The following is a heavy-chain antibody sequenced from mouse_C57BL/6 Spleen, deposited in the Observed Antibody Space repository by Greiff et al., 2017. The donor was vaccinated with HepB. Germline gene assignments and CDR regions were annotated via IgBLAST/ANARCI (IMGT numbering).Heavy chain of an antibody. CDR3: ASGVVAFDY. J-gene: IGHJ2*01. D-gene: IGHD1-1*01. CDR2: IYPGDGDT. V-gene: IGHV1-82*01. CDR1: GYAFSSSW. Sequence: SGPELVKPGASVKISCKASGYAFSSSWMNWVKQRPGKGLEWIGRIYPGDGDTNYNGKFKGKATLTADKSSSTAYMQLSSLTSEDSAVYFCASGVVAFDYWGQGTTLTVSS.